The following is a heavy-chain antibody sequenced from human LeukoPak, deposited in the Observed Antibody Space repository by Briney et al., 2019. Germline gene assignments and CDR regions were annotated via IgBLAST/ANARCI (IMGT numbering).Heavy chain of an antibody. CDR3: ARAAGAAMYYGMDV. J-gene: IGHJ6*02. V-gene: IGHV3-21*01. CDR2: ISSSSSYI. Sequence: GRSLRLSCAASGFTFSSYSMNWVRQAPGKGLEWVSSISSSSSYIYYADSVKGRFTISRDNAKNSLYLQMNSLRAEDTAVCYCARAAGAAMYYGMDVWGQGTTVTVSS. CDR1: GFTFSSYS. D-gene: IGHD2-2*01.